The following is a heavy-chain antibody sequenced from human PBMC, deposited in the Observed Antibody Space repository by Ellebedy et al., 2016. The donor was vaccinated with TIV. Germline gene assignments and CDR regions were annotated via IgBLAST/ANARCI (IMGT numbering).Heavy chain of an antibody. D-gene: IGHD1-26*01. J-gene: IGHJ4*02. V-gene: IGHV1-2*02. CDR3: ARDLGRYLLGATNPYDY. CDR1: GYTFTGYY. CDR2: ISPISGGT. Sequence: AASVKVSCKASGYTFTGYYMHWARQAPGQGLEWMGWISPISGGTNYAQRFQDRVTMTRDTSISTAYMELSRLTSDDTAMYYCARDLGRYLLGATNPYDYWGQGTLVAVSS.